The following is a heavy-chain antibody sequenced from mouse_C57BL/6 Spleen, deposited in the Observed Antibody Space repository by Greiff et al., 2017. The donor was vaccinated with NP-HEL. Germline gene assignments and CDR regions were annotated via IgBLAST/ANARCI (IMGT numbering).Heavy chain of an antibody. CDR3: ARDYSNYLAWFAY. D-gene: IGHD2-5*01. Sequence: QVQLQQSGAELVRPGASVKLSCKASGYTFTDYYINWVKQRPGQGLEWIARIYPGSGNTYYNEKFKGKATLTAEKSSSTAYMQLSSLTSEDSAVYFCARDYSNYLAWFAYWGQGTLVTVSA. V-gene: IGHV1-76*01. CDR1: GYTFTDYY. CDR2: IYPGSGNT. J-gene: IGHJ3*01.